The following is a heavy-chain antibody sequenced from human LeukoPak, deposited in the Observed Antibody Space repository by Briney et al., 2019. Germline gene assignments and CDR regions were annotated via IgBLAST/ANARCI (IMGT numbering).Heavy chain of an antibody. CDR2: ISGSGGST. D-gene: IGHD2/OR15-2a*01. V-gene: IGHV3-23*01. CDR3: AKLAGKIDTSYYYMDV. Sequence: GGSRRLSCAASGFPFRIYAMSWVRQAPGRGREWVSAISGSGGSTYYADSVKGRFTISRDNSKNTLYLQMNSLRAEDTAVYYCAKLAGKIDTSYYYMDVWGKGTTVTVSS. J-gene: IGHJ6*03. CDR1: GFPFRIYA.